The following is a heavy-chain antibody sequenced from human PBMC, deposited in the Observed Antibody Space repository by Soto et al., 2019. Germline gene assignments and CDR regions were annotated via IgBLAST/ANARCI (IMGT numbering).Heavy chain of an antibody. CDR3: ASTGYCSSTSCHRYYYYYYMDV. CDR1: GYTFTSYG. V-gene: IGHV1-18*01. CDR2: ISAYNGNT. D-gene: IGHD2-2*01. J-gene: IGHJ6*03. Sequence: ASVKVSCKASGYTFTSYGISWVRQAPGQGLEWMGWISAYNGNTNYAQKLQGRVTMTTDTSTSTAYMELRSLRSDDTAVYYCASTGYCSSTSCHRYYYYYYMDVWGKGTTVTVS.